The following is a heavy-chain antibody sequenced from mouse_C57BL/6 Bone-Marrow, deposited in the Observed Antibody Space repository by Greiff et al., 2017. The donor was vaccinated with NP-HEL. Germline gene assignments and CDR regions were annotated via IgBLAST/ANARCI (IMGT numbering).Heavy chain of an antibody. V-gene: IGHV8-8*01. D-gene: IGHD1-1*01. CDR3: ARIAGGYYGLPFAY. Sequence: QVTLKVSGPGILQPSQTLSLTCSFSGFSLSTFGLGVGWIRQPSGKGLEWLAHIWWDDDKYYNPALKSRLTISKDTSKNQVFLKIANVDTAYTATYYCARIAGGYYGLPFAYWGQGTLVTVSA. J-gene: IGHJ3*01. CDR2: IWWDDDK. CDR1: GFSLSTFGLG.